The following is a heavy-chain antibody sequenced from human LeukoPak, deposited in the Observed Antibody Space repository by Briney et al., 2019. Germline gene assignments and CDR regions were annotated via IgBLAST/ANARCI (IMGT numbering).Heavy chain of an antibody. CDR3: AKRSMTTVTYYYYYGMDV. CDR2: ISGSGGST. Sequence: PGGSLRLSCAASGFTFSSYAMSWVRQAPGKGLEWVSAISGSGGSTYYADSVKGRFTISRDNSKNTLYLQMNSLRAEDTAVYYCAKRSMTTVTYYYYYGMDVWGQGTTVTVSS. J-gene: IGHJ6*02. V-gene: IGHV3-23*01. CDR1: GFTFSSYA. D-gene: IGHD4-17*01.